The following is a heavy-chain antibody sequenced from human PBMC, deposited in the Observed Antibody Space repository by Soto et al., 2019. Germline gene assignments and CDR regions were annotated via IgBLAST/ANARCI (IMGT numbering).Heavy chain of an antibody. CDR1: GGSISSSSYY. CDR3: ARRPFTIYGDYDQYFDY. CDR2: IYYSGST. D-gene: IGHD4-17*01. J-gene: IGHJ4*02. V-gene: IGHV4-39*01. Sequence: SETLSLTCTVSGGSISSSSYYWGWIRQPPGKGLEWIGSIYYSGSTYYNPSLKSRVTISVDTSKNQFSLKLSSVTAADTAVYYCARRPFTIYGDYDQYFDYWGQGTLVTVSS.